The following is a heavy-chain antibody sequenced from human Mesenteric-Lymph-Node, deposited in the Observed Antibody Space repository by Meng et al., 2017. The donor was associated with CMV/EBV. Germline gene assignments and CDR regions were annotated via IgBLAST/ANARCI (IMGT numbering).Heavy chain of an antibody. CDR2: INPNGGGT. J-gene: IGHJ5*02. CDR3: ARGYSSSWYWFDP. V-gene: IGHV1-2*06. D-gene: IGHD6-13*01. CDR1: GYPLTAYY. Sequence: ASVKVSCKASGYPLTAYYIHWVRQAPGQGLEWMGRINPNGGGTDYAQNFQGRVTLTRETSISTAYMELSRLRSDDTAVYYCARGYSSSWYWFDPWGQGTLVTVSS.